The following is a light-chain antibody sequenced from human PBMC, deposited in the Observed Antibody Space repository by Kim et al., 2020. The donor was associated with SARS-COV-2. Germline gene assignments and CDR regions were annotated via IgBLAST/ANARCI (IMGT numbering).Light chain of an antibody. Sequence: VALGQTVTFTCQGDRLRSYNATWNQKKPGQAPILVIYGKNNRPSGFPDRFAGSSSGNTASLTITGTQAGDEAVYYCNSRDSNDNVVFGGGTQLTVL. J-gene: IGLJ2*01. CDR2: GKN. V-gene: IGLV3-19*01. CDR3: NSRDSNDNVV. CDR1: RLRSYN.